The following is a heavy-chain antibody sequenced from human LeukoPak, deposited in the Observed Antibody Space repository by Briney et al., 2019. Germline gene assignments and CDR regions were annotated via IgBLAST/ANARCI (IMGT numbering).Heavy chain of an antibody. CDR3: ARAVVVVPVLFDP. CDR2: IYYGGST. CDR1: GGSISSHY. Sequence: PSETLSLTCTVSGGSISSHYWSWIRQPPGKGLEWIGYIYYGGSTNYNPSHKSRVTISVDTSKNQFSLKLSSVTAADTAVYYCARAVVVVPVLFDPWGQGTLITVSS. D-gene: IGHD2-2*01. J-gene: IGHJ5*02. V-gene: IGHV4-59*11.